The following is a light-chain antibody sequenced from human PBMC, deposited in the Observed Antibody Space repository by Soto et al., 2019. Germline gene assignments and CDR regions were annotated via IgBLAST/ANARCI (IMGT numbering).Light chain of an antibody. CDR1: SSNIGSNT. V-gene: IGLV1-44*01. CDR2: SNN. CDR3: AAWDDSLNALV. Sequence: QSVLTQPPSASGTPGQRVTISWSGSSSNIGSNTVNWYQQLPGTAPKLLIYSNNQRPSGVPDRFSGSKSGTSASLAISGLQSEDEADYYCAAWDDSLNALVFGGGTNLTVL. J-gene: IGLJ2*01.